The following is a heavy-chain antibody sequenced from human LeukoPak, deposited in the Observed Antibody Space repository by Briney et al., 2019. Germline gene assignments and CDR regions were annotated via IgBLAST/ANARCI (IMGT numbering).Heavy chain of an antibody. J-gene: IGHJ4*02. V-gene: IGHV4-34*01. CDR2: INHSGST. CDR3: ARGKRITMIVVVISPPHFDY. CDR1: GGSFSGYY. Sequence: SETLSLTCAVYGGSFSGYYWSWIRQPPGKGLEWIGEINHSGSTNYNPSLKSRVTISLDTSKNQFSLKLSSVTAADTAVYYCARGKRITMIVVVISPPHFDYWGQGTLVTVSS. D-gene: IGHD3-22*01.